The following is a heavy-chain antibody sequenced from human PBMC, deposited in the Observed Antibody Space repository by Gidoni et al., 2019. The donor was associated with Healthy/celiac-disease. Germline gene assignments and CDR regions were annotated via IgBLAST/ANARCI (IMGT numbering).Heavy chain of an antibody. CDR1: GGSISSSSYY. D-gene: IGHD4-4*01. Sequence: QLQLQESGPGLVKPSETLSLTCTVSGGSISSSSYYWGWIRQPPGKGLEWIGSIYYSGSTYYNPSLKSRVTISVDTSKNQFSLKLSSVTAADTAVYYCARHVDSNYEDYWGQGTLVTVSS. J-gene: IGHJ4*02. CDR2: IYYSGST. V-gene: IGHV4-39*01. CDR3: ARHVDSNYEDY.